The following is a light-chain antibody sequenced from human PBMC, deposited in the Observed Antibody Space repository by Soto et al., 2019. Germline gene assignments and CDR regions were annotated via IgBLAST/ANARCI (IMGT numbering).Light chain of an antibody. CDR2: DNN. CDR1: SSNIGSNY. J-gene: IGLJ3*02. V-gene: IGLV1-47*02. Sequence: QAVVTQPPSASGTPGQRVTISCSGSSSNIGSNYVYWYQQVPGTAPTLLIYDNNQRPSGVPDRFSGSRSGTSASLAISGLRSEDEADYYCAVWDVSLSGGVFGGGTKLTVL. CDR3: AVWDVSLSGGV.